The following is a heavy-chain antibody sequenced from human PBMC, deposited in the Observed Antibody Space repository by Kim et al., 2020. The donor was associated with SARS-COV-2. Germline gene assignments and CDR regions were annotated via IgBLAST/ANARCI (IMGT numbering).Heavy chain of an antibody. V-gene: IGHV5-51*01. CDR3: ARQNNDYYYYYMDV. J-gene: IGHJ6*03. Sequence: SPSFQGQVTISADKSISTAYLQWSSLKASDTAMYYCARQNNDYYYYYMDVWGKGTTVTVSS. D-gene: IGHD1-20*01.